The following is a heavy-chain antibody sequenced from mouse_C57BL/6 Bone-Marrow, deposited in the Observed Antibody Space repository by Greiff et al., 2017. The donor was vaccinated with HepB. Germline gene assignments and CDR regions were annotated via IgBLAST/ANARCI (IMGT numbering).Heavy chain of an antibody. CDR1: GYSITSGYY. CDR2: ISYDGSN. CDR3: ARGGYYFDY. D-gene: IGHD1-1*02. Sequence: QLVESGPGLVKPSQSLSLTCSVTGYSITSGYYWNWIRQFPGNKLEWMGYISYDGSNNYNPSLKNRISITRDTSKNQFFLKLNSVTTEDTATYYCARGGYYFDYWGQGTTLTVSS. V-gene: IGHV3-6*01. J-gene: IGHJ2*01.